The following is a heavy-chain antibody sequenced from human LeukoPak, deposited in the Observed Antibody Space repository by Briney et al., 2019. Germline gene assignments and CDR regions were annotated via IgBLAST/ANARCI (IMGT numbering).Heavy chain of an antibody. CDR1: GFTFSYYW. J-gene: IGHJ4*02. D-gene: IGHD2-8*02. V-gene: IGHV3-7*04. Sequence: QPGGSLRLSCAASGFTFSYYWMGWVRQAPGKGLEWGANIKQDASEEYYVDSVKGRFTISRDNAKNSLYLQMDSLRAEDTAVYYCARDEHQFYHSSTGRFDYWGQGTPVTVSS. CDR3: ARDEHQFYHSSTGRFDY. CDR2: IKQDASEE.